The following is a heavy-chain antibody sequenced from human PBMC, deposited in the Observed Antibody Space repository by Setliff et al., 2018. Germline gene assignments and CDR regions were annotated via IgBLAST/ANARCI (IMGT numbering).Heavy chain of an antibody. CDR2: IMPGRDT. Sequence: PSETLSLTCAVYGDSLSGYYWSWIRQSPEKGLEWIGEIMPGRDTLYSPSLESRLTITIDTSKSQFSLKLSSVTAADTAVYYCARHATYYYGSGNLPFNSWGQGTLVTV. CDR1: GDSLSGYY. CDR3: ARHATYYYGSGNLPFNS. J-gene: IGHJ4*02. D-gene: IGHD3-10*01. V-gene: IGHV4-34*12.